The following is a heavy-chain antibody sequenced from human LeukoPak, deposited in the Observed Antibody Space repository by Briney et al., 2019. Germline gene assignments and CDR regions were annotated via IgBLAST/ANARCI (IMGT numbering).Heavy chain of an antibody. V-gene: IGHV4-59*08. CDR1: GGSSSSYY. CDR3: ARHVGRSSGSYPFDY. CDR2: IQYSGST. Sequence: SETLSLTCTVSGGSSSSYYLSWIRQPPGKGLEWIGYIQYSGSTNYNPSLKSRVTISVDTSKNQFPLRLIAVTAADTAVYYCARHVGRSSGSYPFDYWGQGTLVTVSS. D-gene: IGHD3-10*01. J-gene: IGHJ4*02.